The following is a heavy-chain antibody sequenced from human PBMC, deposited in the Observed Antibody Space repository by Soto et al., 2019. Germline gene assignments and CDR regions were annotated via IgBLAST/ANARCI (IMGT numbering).Heavy chain of an antibody. J-gene: IGHJ1*01. Sequence: PSETLSLTCAVSSGSISSSNWWSWVRQPPGTGLEWIGEIYHSGSTHYNPSLKSRDTISVDKTKNQYSLKLRAVTAEDTAVYYWAGHPEYSGYDLSGEYFQHGGQGTLVTVSS. D-gene: IGHD5-12*01. V-gene: IGHV4-4*02. CDR3: AGHPEYSGYDLSGEYFQH. CDR1: SGSISSSNW. CDR2: IYHSGST.